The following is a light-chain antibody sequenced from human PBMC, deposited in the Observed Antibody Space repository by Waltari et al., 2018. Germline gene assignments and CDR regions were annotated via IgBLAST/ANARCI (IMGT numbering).Light chain of an antibody. CDR2: VGTGGIVG. CDR3: GADHGSGSSFVYV. CDR1: SGSRHYN. Sequence: QPVLTQPPSASASLGASATPTCTLRSGSRHYNVDWYQQSPGKGPRFGMRVGTGGIVGSKGDGIPGRFSVLGSGLNRYLTIKNIQEEDESDYHCGADHGSGSSFVYVFGTGTKVTVL. V-gene: IGLV9-49*03. J-gene: IGLJ1*01.